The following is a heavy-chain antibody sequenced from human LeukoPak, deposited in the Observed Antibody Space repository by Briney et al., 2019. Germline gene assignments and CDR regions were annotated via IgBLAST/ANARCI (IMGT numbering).Heavy chain of an antibody. J-gene: IGHJ4*02. CDR3: AKDNHSGFDY. CDR1: GFTFSSYG. CDR2: ISYDGSNK. D-gene: IGHD1-14*01. Sequence: PGGSLRLSCAASGFTFSSYGMHWVRHAPGKGLEWVAVISYDGSNKYYADSVKGRFTISRDNSKNTLYLQMNSLRAEDTAVYYCAKDNHSGFDYWGQGTLVTVSS. V-gene: IGHV3-30*18.